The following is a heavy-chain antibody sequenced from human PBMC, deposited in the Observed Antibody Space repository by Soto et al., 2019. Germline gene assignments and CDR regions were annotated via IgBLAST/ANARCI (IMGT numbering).Heavy chain of an antibody. D-gene: IGHD3-3*02. CDR3: AKGDILGS. CDR2: ISPSSAYR. V-gene: IGHV3-21*01. Sequence: ASGFTFTSYSMNWVRQAPGKGLEWVSSISPSSAYRYYADSVKGRFTISRDNGKKSLDLQMNSLRVEDTAVYYCAKGDILGSWVQGTPVTVSS. CDR1: GFTFTSYS. J-gene: IGHJ5*02.